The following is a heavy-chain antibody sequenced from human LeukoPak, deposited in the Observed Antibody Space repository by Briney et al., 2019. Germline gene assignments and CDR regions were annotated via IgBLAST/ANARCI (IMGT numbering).Heavy chain of an antibody. J-gene: IGHJ6*04. CDR3: ARDAPLGLDV. CDR2: ISSSSSTI. D-gene: IGHD6-6*01. CDR1: GFTFSSYS. V-gene: IGHV3-48*01. Sequence: GGSLRLFCAASGFTFSSYSMNWVRQAPGKGLEWVSYISSSSSTIYYADSVKGRFAISRDNAKNSLYLQMNSLRAEDTAVYYCARDAPLGLDVWGKGTTVTVSS.